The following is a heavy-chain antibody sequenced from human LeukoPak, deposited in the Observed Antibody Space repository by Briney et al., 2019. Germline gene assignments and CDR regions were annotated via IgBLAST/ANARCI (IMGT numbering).Heavy chain of an antibody. Sequence: PGGSLRLSCAASGLSFSSYAMSWVRQAPGKGLEWVSGISGSGHNPSYADYVKGRFTSSRDNSKNTLYLQMDSLRAEDTAVYYCAKGSGTGFYWGWYFDLWGRGTLVTVSS. D-gene: IGHD7-27*01. J-gene: IGHJ2*01. CDR2: ISGSGHNP. CDR3: AKGSGTGFYWGWYFDL. V-gene: IGHV3-23*01. CDR1: GLSFSSYA.